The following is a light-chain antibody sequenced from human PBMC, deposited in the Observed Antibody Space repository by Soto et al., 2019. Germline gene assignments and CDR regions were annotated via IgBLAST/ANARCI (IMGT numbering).Light chain of an antibody. CDR3: SSYTSSRTPRV. CDR1: SSDVGGYNY. CDR2: EVS. J-gene: IGLJ2*01. Sequence: QSALTQPASVSGSPGQSITISCTGTSSDVGGYNYVSWYQQHPGKAPKLMIYEVSKRPSGVSNRFSGSKSGNTASLTISGLQAEDEADYYCSSYTSSRTPRVFGGGTKLTVL. V-gene: IGLV2-14*01.